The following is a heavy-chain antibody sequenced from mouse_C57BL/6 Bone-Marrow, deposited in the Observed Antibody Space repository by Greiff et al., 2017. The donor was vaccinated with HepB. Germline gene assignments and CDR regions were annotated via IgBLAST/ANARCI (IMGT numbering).Heavy chain of an antibody. V-gene: IGHV1-4*01. CDR1: GYTFTSYT. CDR2: INPSSGYT. Sequence: VQLQQSGAELARPGASVKMSCKASGYTFTSYTMHWVKQRPGQGLEWIGYINPSSGYTKYNQKFKDKATLTADKSSSTAYMQLSSLTSEDSAVYYCANSEGFYYFDYWGQGTTLTVSS. D-gene: IGHD3-2*02. CDR3: ANSEGFYYFDY. J-gene: IGHJ2*01.